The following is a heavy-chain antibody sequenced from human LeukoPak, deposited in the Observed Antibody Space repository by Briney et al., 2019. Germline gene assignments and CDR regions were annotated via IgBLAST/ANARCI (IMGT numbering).Heavy chain of an antibody. Sequence: SETLSLTCTVSGGSVSRSPYYWGWIRQPPGKGLEWIGNIYYSGSTYYNPSLKSRVTISVDTSKNQFSLKVTSVTAADTAVYYCARASGGIWFDPWGQGTLVTVSS. D-gene: IGHD3-10*01. J-gene: IGHJ5*02. V-gene: IGHV4-39*07. CDR3: ARASGGIWFDP. CDR1: GGSVSRSPYY. CDR2: IYYSGST.